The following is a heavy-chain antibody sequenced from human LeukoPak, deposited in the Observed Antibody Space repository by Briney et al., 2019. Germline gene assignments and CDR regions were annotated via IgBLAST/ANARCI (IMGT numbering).Heavy chain of an antibody. CDR2: MSSTGSPI. D-gene: IGHD2-8*01. V-gene: IGHV3-23*01. CDR1: TLSFTSYA. J-gene: IGHJ4*02. Sequence: GGSLRLSCTASTLSFTSYAMNWVRQAPGKGLEWVSYMSSTGSPIYYADSVKGRFTISRDNSKNTLYLQMNSLRAEDTAVYYCAKDPDCTSGICYTFFDYWGQGTLVTVSS. CDR3: AKDPDCTSGICYTFFDY.